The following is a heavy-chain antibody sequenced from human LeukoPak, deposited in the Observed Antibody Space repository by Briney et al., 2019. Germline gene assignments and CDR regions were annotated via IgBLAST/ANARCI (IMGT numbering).Heavy chain of an antibody. J-gene: IGHJ4*02. CDR3: AKGESYYDILTGYYKPTTFDY. V-gene: IGHV3-23*01. CDR1: GFTFSSYA. Sequence: GGALRLSCAASGFTFSSYAMSWVRQAPGRGQELVSVISGRGGSTYYADSVKGRFTISRDNSKNTLYLQMNSLRAEDTAVYYCAKGESYYDILTGYYKPTTFDYWGQGTLVTVSS. CDR2: ISGRGGST. D-gene: IGHD3-9*01.